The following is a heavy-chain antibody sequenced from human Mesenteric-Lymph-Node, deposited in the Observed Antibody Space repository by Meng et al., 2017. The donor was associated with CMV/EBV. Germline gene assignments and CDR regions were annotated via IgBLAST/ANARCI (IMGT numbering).Heavy chain of an antibody. CDR2: IYHSGRT. CDR3: ARDLYGSGNLSPG. D-gene: IGHD3-10*01. Sequence: CAVSGASKRSNDGWSWVRQPRGKGLEWIGEIYHSGRTNYAPSLKRRVTISMDKSKNQLSLKLTSVTAADTAIYYCARDLYGSGNLSPGWGQGTLVTVSS. V-gene: IGHV4-4*02. J-gene: IGHJ4*02. CDR1: GASKRSNDG.